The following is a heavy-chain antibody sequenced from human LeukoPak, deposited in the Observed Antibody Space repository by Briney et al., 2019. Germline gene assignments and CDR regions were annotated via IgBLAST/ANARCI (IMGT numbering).Heavy chain of an antibody. J-gene: IGHJ4*02. CDR3: AGDGWHGLFTY. V-gene: IGHV3-30*04. D-gene: IGHD5-24*01. CDR2: ISYDGSNK. Sequence: GGSLRLSCAASGFTFSSYAMHWVRQAPGKGLEWVAVISYDGSNKYYADSVKGRFTISRDNSKNTVSLQMNSLRAEDTAVYYCAGDGWHGLFTYWGQGTLVTVSS. CDR1: GFTFSSYA.